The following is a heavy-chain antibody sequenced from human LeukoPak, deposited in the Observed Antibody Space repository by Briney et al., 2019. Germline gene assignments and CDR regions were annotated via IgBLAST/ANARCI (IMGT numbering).Heavy chain of an antibody. D-gene: IGHD3-10*01. CDR2: IRYDGSNK. Sequence: GGSLRLSCAASGLTFSSYGMHWVRQAPAKGLEWVAFIRYDGSNKYYADSVKGRFTISRDNSKNTLYLQMNSLRAADTAVYYCAKGRYYLLDYWGQGTLVTVSS. CDR3: AKGRYYLLDY. J-gene: IGHJ4*02. V-gene: IGHV3-30*02. CDR1: GLTFSSYG.